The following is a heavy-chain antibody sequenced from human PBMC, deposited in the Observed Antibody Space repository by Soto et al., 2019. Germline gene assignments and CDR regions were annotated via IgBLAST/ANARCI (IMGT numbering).Heavy chain of an antibody. CDR2: IRSKANSYAT. Sequence: PGESLKISCAASGFTFSGSAMHWVRQASGKGLEWVGRIRSKANSYATAYAASVKGRFTISRDDSKNTAYLQMNSLKTEDTAVYYCTRIQGYDYVWGSYRPYYYYGMDVWGQGTTVTVS. V-gene: IGHV3-73*01. D-gene: IGHD3-16*02. J-gene: IGHJ6*02. CDR1: GFTFSGSA. CDR3: TRIQGYDYVWGSYRPYYYYGMDV.